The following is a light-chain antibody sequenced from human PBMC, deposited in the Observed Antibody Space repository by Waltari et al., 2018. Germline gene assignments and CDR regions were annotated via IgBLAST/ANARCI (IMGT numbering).Light chain of an antibody. CDR3: SSYTSSSTVV. CDR1: SSDVGSYNR. V-gene: IGLV2-18*02. Sequence: QSALTQPPSMSGSPGQSVTISCTGTSSDVGSYNRVSWYQQPPGTAPKLIIYDVSSRPSGVPDRFSASKSGNTASLTISGLQAEDDADYYCSSYTSSSTVVFGGGTKLTVL. J-gene: IGLJ2*01. CDR2: DVS.